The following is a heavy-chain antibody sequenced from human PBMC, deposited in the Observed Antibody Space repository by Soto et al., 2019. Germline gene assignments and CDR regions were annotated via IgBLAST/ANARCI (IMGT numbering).Heavy chain of an antibody. J-gene: IGHJ5*02. CDR2: IYYSGST. D-gene: IGHD3-22*01. Sequence: PSETLSLTCTVSGGSISRYYVSWIRQPPGKGLEWIGYIYYSGSTNYNPSLKSRVTISVDTSKNRFSLELRSVTAADTAVYYCARHYDIRAWFDPWGQGTLVTVSS. CDR1: GGSISRYY. V-gene: IGHV4-59*08. CDR3: ARHYDIRAWFDP.